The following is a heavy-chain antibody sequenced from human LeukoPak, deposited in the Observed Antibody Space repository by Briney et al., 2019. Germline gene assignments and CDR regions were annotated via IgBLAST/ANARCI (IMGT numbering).Heavy chain of an antibody. CDR2: IFPGDFDT. J-gene: IGHJ4*02. CDR3: ARRASGSYYFDY. Sequence: GESLRISCKASGYNFTKFWLGWVRQMPGKGLEWMGIIFPGDFDTRYSPSFQGQVTISADKSISTAYLQWSSLKASDTAMYYCARRASGSYYFDYWGQGTLVTVSS. D-gene: IGHD1-26*01. CDR1: GYNFTKFW. V-gene: IGHV5-51*01.